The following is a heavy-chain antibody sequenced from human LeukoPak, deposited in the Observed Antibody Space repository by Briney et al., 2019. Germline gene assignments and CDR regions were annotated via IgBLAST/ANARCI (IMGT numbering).Heavy chain of an antibody. J-gene: IGHJ4*02. CDR3: ARGPGV. CDR2: INHSGST. CDR1: GGSFSGYY. V-gene: IGHV4-34*01. Sequence: SETLSLTCAVYGGSFSGYYWSWIRQPPGKGLEWIGEINHSGSTNYNPSLKSRVTISVDTSKNQFSLKLSSVTAADTAVYYCARGPGVWGLGTLVTVSS.